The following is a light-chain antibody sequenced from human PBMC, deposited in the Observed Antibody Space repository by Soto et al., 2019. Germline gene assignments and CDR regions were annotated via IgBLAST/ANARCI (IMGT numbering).Light chain of an antibody. CDR1: QTMNNY. CDR2: TTS. J-gene: IGKJ4*01. Sequence: DIPMTQSPSSLSASVGDRVTITCRASQTMNNYLNWYQQKPGRVPKLLIYTTSRLQSGVPSRFSGSGSGTDFTLTISSLQPEDIAIYYCQQNYNTPLTFGGGTKVEIK. V-gene: IGKV1-39*01. CDR3: QQNYNTPLT.